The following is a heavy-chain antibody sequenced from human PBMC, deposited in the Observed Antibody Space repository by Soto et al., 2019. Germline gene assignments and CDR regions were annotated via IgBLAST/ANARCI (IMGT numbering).Heavy chain of an antibody. Sequence: QVQLVESGGGVVQPGTSLRLSCAASGFTFSSYGMHWVRQAPGKGLEWVAFISFDGSKKFYADSVKGRFTISRDNSENTVFLQMNSLRTEDTALHYCAKDQTTWGVGAAYWGQGTLVTVSS. J-gene: IGHJ4*02. CDR1: GFTFSSYG. CDR2: ISFDGSKK. D-gene: IGHD4-4*01. CDR3: AKDQTTWGVGAAY. V-gene: IGHV3-30*18.